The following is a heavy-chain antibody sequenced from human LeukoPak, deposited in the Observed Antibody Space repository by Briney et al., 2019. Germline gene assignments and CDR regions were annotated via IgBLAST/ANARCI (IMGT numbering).Heavy chain of an antibody. CDR2: ISGGSGSS. CDR3: AKGRDNWNDGVDY. Sequence: GGSLRLTCAASGFTFSSYAMNWVRQAPGKGLEWVSAISGGSGSSSYADSVKGRFTISRDNSKNTLYLQMNSLRDEDTAVYYCAKGRDNWNDGVDYWGQGTLVTVSS. V-gene: IGHV3-23*01. J-gene: IGHJ4*02. D-gene: IGHD1-1*01. CDR1: GFTFSSYA.